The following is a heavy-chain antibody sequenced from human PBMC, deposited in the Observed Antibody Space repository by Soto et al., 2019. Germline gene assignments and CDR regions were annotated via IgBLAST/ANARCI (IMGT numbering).Heavy chain of an antibody. J-gene: IGHJ4*02. D-gene: IGHD2-15*01. Sequence: QVQLVQSGAEEKKPGASVKVSCKASGYTFTSYAMYWVRQAPGQRLEWMGWINAGNGKTKDSQKFQGRVTITRDTSASTAYMELSSLRSEDTAVYYCARGEGSCAGGSCPLGYWGQGTLVTVSS. CDR3: ARGEGSCAGGSCPLGY. V-gene: IGHV1-3*05. CDR2: INAGNGKT. CDR1: GYTFTSYA.